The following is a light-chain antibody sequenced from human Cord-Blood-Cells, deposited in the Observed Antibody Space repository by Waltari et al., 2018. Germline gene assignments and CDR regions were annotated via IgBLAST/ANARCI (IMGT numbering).Light chain of an antibody. CDR3: CSYAGSSTFYV. V-gene: IGLV2-23*01. Sequence: QSALTQPASVSGSPGQSITIACTGTSSDVGSYNRVSWYQQHPGKTPKLMIYEGSKRPSGVSNRFSGSKSGNTASLTISGLQSEDEADYYCCSYAGSSTFYVFGTGTKVTVL. CDR1: SSDVGSYNR. J-gene: IGLJ1*01. CDR2: EGS.